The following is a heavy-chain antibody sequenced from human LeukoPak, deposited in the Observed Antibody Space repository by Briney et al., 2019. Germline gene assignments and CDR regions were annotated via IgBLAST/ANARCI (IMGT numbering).Heavy chain of an antibody. D-gene: IGHD6-13*01. CDR2: ISAYNGNT. CDR3: ARRGISIAAALNTLYWYFDL. CDR1: GYTFTSYG. J-gene: IGHJ2*01. Sequence: ASVKVSCKASGYTFTSYGISWVRQAPGQGLEWMGWISAYNGNTNYAQKLQGRVTMTTDTSTSTAYMELRSLRSDDTAVYYCARRGISIAAALNTLYWYFDLWGRGTLVTVSS. V-gene: IGHV1-18*01.